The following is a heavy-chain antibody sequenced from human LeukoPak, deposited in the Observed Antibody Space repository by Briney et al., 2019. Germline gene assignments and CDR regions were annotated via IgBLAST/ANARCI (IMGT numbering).Heavy chain of an antibody. J-gene: IGHJ4*02. D-gene: IGHD6-19*01. V-gene: IGHV1-46*01. CDR3: ARDGVAGTYYFDY. Sequence: ASVKVSCKPSGYTFTNYYLHWVRQAPGQGLEWMGMISPSGGSTSYPQKFQGRVTMTRDTSTSTVYMELSSLRSEDTAVYFCARDGVAGTYYFDYWGQGTLVTVSS. CDR1: GYTFTNYY. CDR2: ISPSGGST.